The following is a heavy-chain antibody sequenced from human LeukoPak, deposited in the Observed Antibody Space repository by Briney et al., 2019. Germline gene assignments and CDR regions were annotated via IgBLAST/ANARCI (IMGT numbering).Heavy chain of an antibody. D-gene: IGHD1-7*01. CDR1: GGTFSSYA. J-gene: IGHJ5*02. V-gene: IGHV1-69*13. CDR3: ARDRTRNNWNYDWFDP. Sequence: SVKVSCKASGGTFSSYAISWVRQAPGQGLEWMGGIIPIFGTANYAQKFQGRVTITAGESTSTAYMELSSLRSEDTAVYYCARDRTRNNWNYDWFDPWGQGTLVTVST. CDR2: IIPIFGTA.